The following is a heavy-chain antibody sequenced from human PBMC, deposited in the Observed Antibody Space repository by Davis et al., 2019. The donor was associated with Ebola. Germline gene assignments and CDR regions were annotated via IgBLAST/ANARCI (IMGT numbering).Heavy chain of an antibody. CDR2: IYPGDSDT. Sequence: GESLKISCKDSGNSFTSYWIGWVRQMPGKGLEWMGIIYPGDSDTRYSPSFQGQVTISADKSISTAYLQWSSLKASDTAMYYCARLDGPYSSSPWYFDYWGQGTLVTVSS. V-gene: IGHV5-51*01. J-gene: IGHJ4*02. CDR3: ARLDGPYSSSPWYFDY. CDR1: GNSFTSYW. D-gene: IGHD6-6*01.